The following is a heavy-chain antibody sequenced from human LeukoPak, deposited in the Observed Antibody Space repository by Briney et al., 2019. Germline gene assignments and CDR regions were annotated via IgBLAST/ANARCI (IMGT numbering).Heavy chain of an antibody. Sequence: GGSLRLSCAASGFTFSSYGMHWVRQAPGKGLEWVAFIRYDGSNKYYADSLKGRFTISRDNSKNTLYLQMNSLRAEDTAVYYCAKDAAVALYYFDYWGQGTLVTVSS. CDR1: GFTFSSYG. D-gene: IGHD6-19*01. J-gene: IGHJ4*02. V-gene: IGHV3-30*02. CDR2: IRYDGSNK. CDR3: AKDAAVALYYFDY.